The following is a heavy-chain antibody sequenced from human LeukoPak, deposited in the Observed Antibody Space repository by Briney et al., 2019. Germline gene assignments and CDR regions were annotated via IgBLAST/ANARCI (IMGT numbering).Heavy chain of an antibody. CDR2: ISGSGGST. J-gene: IGHJ4*02. D-gene: IGHD3-10*01. V-gene: IGHV3-23*01. CDR3: ANDSRSAWFGGPSK. Sequence: GGSLRLSCAASGFTFSSYAMSWVRQAPGKGLEWVSAISGSGGSTYYADSVKGRFTISRDNSKNTLYLQMNSLRAEDTAVYYCANDSRSAWFGGPSKWGQGTLVTVSS. CDR1: GFTFSSYA.